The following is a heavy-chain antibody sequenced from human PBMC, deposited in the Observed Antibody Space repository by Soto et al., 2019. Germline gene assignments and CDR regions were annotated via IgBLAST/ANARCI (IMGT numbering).Heavy chain of an antibody. J-gene: IGHJ6*02. CDR2: INPEGSET. V-gene: IGHV3-7*02. CDR3: XRGHYGSDV. Sequence: EVQLVESGGGLVQPGGSLRLSCAASAYSGYTFSNHWITWVRQAPGKGLEWVAHINPEGSETDYVDSVKGRFTISRDNXXXXXXXXXXXXXXXXXXXXXXXRGHYGSDVWGQGATITVSS. CDR1: AYSGYTFSNHW.